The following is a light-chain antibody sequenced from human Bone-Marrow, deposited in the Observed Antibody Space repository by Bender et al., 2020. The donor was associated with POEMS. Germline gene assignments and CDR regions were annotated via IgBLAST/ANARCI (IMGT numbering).Light chain of an antibody. CDR1: SSNIGAHA. Sequence: QSVLTQPPSASGTPGQRVTISCSGGSSNIGAHAVNWYQHLPGTAPKLLIYSSHRRPSEVPDRFSGSRSGTSASLAISGLQAEDEADYYCSSYTSSSTPVVFGGGTKLTVL. J-gene: IGLJ2*01. CDR3: SSYTSSSTPVV. V-gene: IGLV1-44*01. CDR2: SSH.